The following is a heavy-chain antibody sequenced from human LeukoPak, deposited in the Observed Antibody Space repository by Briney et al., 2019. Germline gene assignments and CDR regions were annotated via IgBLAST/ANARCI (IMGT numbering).Heavy chain of an antibody. CDR1: GFTFSSSW. CDR3: ASYGGNFFVRY. J-gene: IGHJ4*02. V-gene: IGHV3-74*01. Sequence: GGSLRLSCAASGFTFSSSWMHWVRQAPGKGLVWVSRISIDGSDTTYADSVKGRFTISRDNAKNTLNLQMNSLRAEDTAVYYCASYGGNFFVRYWGQGTLVTVSS. CDR2: ISIDGSDT. D-gene: IGHD4-23*01.